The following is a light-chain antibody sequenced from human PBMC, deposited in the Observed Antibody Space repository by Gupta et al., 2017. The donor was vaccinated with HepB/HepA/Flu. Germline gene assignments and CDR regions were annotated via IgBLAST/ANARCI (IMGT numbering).Light chain of an antibody. V-gene: IGLV4-69*01. CDR3: QTWDTGIRV. CDR1: SGHITYA. CDR2: VNTDGTH. Sequence: QLVLTQSPSASASLGASVKLTCTLSSGHITYAVAWHQQQPEKGPRYLMKVNTDGTHIKGDGIPDRFSGSSSGAERYRTISSLQSEDEADYYCQTWDTGIRVFGGGTKLTVL. J-gene: IGLJ3*02.